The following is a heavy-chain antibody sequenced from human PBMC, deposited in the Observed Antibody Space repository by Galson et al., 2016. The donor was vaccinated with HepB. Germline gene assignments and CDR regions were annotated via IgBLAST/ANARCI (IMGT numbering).Heavy chain of an antibody. D-gene: IGHD5-12*01. Sequence: SVKVSCKASGYTFTSYDISWVRQAPGQGLEWMAWISTKNGNTNYARKVQGRVTVTKDTSTNTAYMELRSLRSDDTAMYFCVRGPPGGWGQWGQGTLVTASS. CDR3: VRGPPGGWGQ. J-gene: IGHJ4*02. CDR2: ISTKNGNT. CDR1: GYTFTSYD. V-gene: IGHV1-18*04.